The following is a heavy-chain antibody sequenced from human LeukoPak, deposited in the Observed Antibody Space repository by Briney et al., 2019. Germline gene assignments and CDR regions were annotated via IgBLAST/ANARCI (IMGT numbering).Heavy chain of an antibody. CDR2: TRNKANNYAT. CDR3: TRWRSGTSD. D-gene: IGHD4-23*01. CDR1: GYTFSDHY. V-gene: IGHV3-72*01. Sequence: GGSLRLSCAASGYTFSDHYIDWVRQAPGKGLEWVGHTRNKANNYATEYAASVKGRFTISRDDSRNSVYLQMNSLKTEDTAVYYCTRWRSGTSDLGQGTLVAVSS. J-gene: IGHJ4*02.